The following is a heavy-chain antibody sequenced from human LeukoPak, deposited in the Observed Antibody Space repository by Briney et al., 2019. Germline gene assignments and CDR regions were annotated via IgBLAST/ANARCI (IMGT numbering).Heavy chain of an antibody. CDR2: INPNSGGT. D-gene: IGHD1-1*01. Sequence: ASVKVSCKASGYTFTGYYMHWVRQAPGQGLEWMGWINPNSGGTNYAQKFQGRVTMTRDTSISTAYMELSRLRSDDTAVYYCARSRLDLDDAFDIWGQGTMVTVSS. CDR3: ARSRLDLDDAFDI. V-gene: IGHV1-2*02. J-gene: IGHJ3*02. CDR1: GYTFTGYY.